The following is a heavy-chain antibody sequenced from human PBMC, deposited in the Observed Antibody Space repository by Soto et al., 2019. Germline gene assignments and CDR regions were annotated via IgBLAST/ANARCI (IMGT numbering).Heavy chain of an antibody. V-gene: IGHV1-2*04. CDR1: GYTFTGYY. D-gene: IGHD6-13*01. J-gene: IGHJ4*02. CDR2: INPNSGGT. Sequence: QVQLVQSGAEVKKPGASVKVSCKASGYTFTGYYMHWVREAPGQGLEWMGWINPNSGGTNYAQKFQGWVTMTRDTSISTAYMELSRLRSDDTAVYYCARDQSSSLYWGYFDYWGQGTLVTVSS. CDR3: ARDQSSSLYWGYFDY.